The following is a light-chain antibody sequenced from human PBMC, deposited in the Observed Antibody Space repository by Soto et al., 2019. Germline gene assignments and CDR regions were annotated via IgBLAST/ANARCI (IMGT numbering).Light chain of an antibody. CDR3: SSYAGSNNYV. CDR1: SSDVGAYNY. Sequence: QSALTQPPSASGSPGQSVTISCTGTSSDVGAYNYLSWYQQHPGKAPKLMIYEVSKRPSGVPDRFSGSKSRNTASLTVSGLQAEDEADYYCSSYAGSNNYVFGTGTKLTVL. CDR2: EVS. V-gene: IGLV2-8*01. J-gene: IGLJ1*01.